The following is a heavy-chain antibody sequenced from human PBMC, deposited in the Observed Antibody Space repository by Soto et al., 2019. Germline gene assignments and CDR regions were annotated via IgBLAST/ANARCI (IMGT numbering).Heavy chain of an antibody. Sequence: PGGSLRLSCAASGFTFSSYSMNWVRQAPGKGLEWVSSISSSSSYIYYADSVKGRFTISRDNAKNSLYLQMNSLRAEDTAVYYCARSMAHHYSNYGEPFDYWGQGTLVTVP. CDR1: GFTFSSYS. J-gene: IGHJ4*02. CDR3: ARSMAHHYSNYGEPFDY. V-gene: IGHV3-21*01. D-gene: IGHD4-4*01. CDR2: ISSSSSYI.